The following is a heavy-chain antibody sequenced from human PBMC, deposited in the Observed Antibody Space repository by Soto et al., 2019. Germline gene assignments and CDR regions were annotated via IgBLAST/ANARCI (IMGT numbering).Heavy chain of an antibody. CDR1: GFTFSSYA. CDR3: ATLLARVVTHVP. J-gene: IGHJ5*02. Sequence: EVQLLESGGGLVQPGGSLRLSCAASGFTFSSYAMSWVRQAPGKGLEWGSAISGSGGSTYYADSVKGRFTISRDNSKNSLYLQMNSLRAEDTAVYYCATLLARVVTHVPWGQGTLVTVSS. CDR2: ISGSGGST. D-gene: IGHD3-3*01. V-gene: IGHV3-23*01.